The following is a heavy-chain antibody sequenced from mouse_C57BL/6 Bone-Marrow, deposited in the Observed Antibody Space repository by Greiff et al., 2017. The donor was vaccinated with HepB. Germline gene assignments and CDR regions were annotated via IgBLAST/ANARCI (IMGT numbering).Heavy chain of an antibody. CDR2: INPNNGGT. CDR3: ARGDYGSRPTWYFDV. CDR1: GYTFTDYY. V-gene: IGHV1-26*01. J-gene: IGHJ1*03. D-gene: IGHD1-1*01. Sequence: VQLQQSGPELVKPGASVKISCKASGYTFTDYYMNWVKQSHGKSLEWIGDINPNNGGTSYNQKFKGKATLTVDKSSSTAYMELRSLTSEDSAVYYCARGDYGSRPTWYFDVWGTGTTVTVSS.